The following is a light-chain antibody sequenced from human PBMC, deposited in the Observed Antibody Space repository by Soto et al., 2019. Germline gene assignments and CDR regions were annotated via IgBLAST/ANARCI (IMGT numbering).Light chain of an antibody. CDR1: QSISSW. CDR2: KAS. V-gene: IGKV1-5*03. Sequence: DIQMTQSPSTLSASVGDRVTITCRASQSISSWLAWYQQKPGKAPKLLIDKASSLESGVPSRFRGSGSGTEFTRTISTLQPDDFATYYCQQYNSYSRTFGQGTKVDIK. CDR3: QQYNSYSRT. J-gene: IGKJ1*01.